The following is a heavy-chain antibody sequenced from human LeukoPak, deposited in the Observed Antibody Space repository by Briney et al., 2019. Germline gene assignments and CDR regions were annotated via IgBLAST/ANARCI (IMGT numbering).Heavy chain of an antibody. CDR1: GYTFTSYG. J-gene: IGHJ4*02. Sequence: ASVKVSCKASGYTFTSYGISWVRQAPGQGLEWMGWISAYNGNTNYAQKLQGRVTMTTDTSTSTAYMEVRSLRSDDTAVYFCAREYRDYYDSSGNYLDYWGQGTLVTVSS. V-gene: IGHV1-18*01. D-gene: IGHD3-22*01. CDR2: ISAYNGNT. CDR3: AREYRDYYDSSGNYLDY.